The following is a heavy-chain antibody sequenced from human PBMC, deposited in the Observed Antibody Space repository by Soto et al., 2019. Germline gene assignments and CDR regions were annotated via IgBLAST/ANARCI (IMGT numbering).Heavy chain of an antibody. V-gene: IGHV3-33*01. J-gene: IGHJ3*02. D-gene: IGHD3-22*01. CDR3: ARGLYYYDSSGYLDAFDI. Sequence: PGGSLRLSCAASGFTFSSYGMHWVRQAPGKGLEWVAVIWYDGSNKYYADSVKGRFTISRDNSKNTLYLQMNSLRAEDTAVYYCARGLYYYDSSGYLDAFDIWGQGTMVTVSS. CDR2: IWYDGSNK. CDR1: GFTFSSYG.